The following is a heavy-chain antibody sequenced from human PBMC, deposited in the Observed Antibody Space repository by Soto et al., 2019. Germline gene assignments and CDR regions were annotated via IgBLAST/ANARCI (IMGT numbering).Heavy chain of an antibody. J-gene: IGHJ3*02. Sequence: GGSLRLSCAASGFTFSSYSMNWVRQAPGKGLEWVSSISSSSSYIYYADSVKGRFTISRDNAKNSLYLQMNSLRAEDTAVYYCARDRSDIVVVSDAFDIWGQGTMVTVSS. D-gene: IGHD2-15*01. CDR2: ISSSSSYI. V-gene: IGHV3-21*01. CDR3: ARDRSDIVVVSDAFDI. CDR1: GFTFSSYS.